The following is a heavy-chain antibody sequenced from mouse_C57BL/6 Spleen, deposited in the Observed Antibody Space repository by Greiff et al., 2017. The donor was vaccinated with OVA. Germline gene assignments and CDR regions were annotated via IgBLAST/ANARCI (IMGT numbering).Heavy chain of an antibody. D-gene: IGHD2-10*02. J-gene: IGHJ1*03. CDR2: INPNNGGT. CDR3: AFLGWYFDV. V-gene: IGHV1-26*01. CDR1: GYTFTDYY. Sequence: EVQLQQSGPELVKPGASVKISCKASGYTFTDYYMNWVKQSHGKSLEWIGDINPNNGGTSYNQKFKGKATLTVDKSSSTAYMELRSLTSEDSAVYYCAFLGWYFDVWGTGTTVTVSS.